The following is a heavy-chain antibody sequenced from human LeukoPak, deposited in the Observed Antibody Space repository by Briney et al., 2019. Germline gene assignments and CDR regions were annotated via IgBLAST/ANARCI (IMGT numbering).Heavy chain of an antibody. D-gene: IGHD2-8*01. CDR3: GRGGNGIDI. J-gene: IGHJ3*02. CDR1: VFTFSLYL. CDR2: IKIDESNT. V-gene: IGHV3-74*01. Sequence: QPGGSLRLSCAASVFTFSLYLMHCVRQAPGKGLVWVSRIKIDESNTNSYADSMKGGFIISKDNAKNTLYLQMNSLRAEDRAVYFCGRGGNGIDIWGQGTTVIVSS.